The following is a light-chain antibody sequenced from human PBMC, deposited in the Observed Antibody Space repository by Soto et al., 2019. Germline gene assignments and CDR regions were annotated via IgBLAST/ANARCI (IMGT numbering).Light chain of an antibody. CDR2: DAP. Sequence: DRQMTQSPSTLSASVGDRVTITCRASRNFNNWLAWYQQKLGKAPKLLTYDAPTLESGVSSRFSGSESATEFTLTISGQHPDDFCTEYCNQYKDAFGQGTKLEI. CDR3: NQYKDA. V-gene: IGKV1-5*01. J-gene: IGKJ1*01. CDR1: RNFNNW.